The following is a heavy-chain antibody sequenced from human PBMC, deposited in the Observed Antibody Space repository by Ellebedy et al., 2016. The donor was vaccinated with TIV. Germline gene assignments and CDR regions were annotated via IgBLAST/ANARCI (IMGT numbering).Heavy chain of an antibody. V-gene: IGHV3-33*01. CDR2: IWYDGSNK. CDR3: ARDSDYLAGYYYGMDV. Sequence: GESLKIPCAASGFTFSSYGMHWVRQAPGKGLECVEVIWYDGSNKYYADSVKGRFTISRDNSKNTLYLQMNSLRAEDTAVYYCARDSDYLAGYYYGMDVWGQGTTVTVSS. D-gene: IGHD2/OR15-2a*01. J-gene: IGHJ6*02. CDR1: GFTFSSYG.